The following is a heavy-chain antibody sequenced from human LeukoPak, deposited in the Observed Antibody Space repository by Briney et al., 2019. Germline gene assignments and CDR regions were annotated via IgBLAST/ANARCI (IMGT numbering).Heavy chain of an antibody. Sequence: GGSLRLSCAASGFSVSNNYMSWVRQAPGKGLEWVSGLDAGVATYYADSVKGRFTISRDNSKNTLYLQMNSLRAEDTAVYYCAREVVAAKVGFFDCWGQGNLVTVSS. CDR1: GFSVSNNY. J-gene: IGHJ4*02. CDR2: LDAGVAT. D-gene: IGHD2-15*01. V-gene: IGHV3-66*01. CDR3: AREVVAAKVGFFDC.